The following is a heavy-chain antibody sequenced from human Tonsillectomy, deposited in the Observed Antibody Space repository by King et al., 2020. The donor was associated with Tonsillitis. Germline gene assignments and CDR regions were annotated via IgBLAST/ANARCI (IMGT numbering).Heavy chain of an antibody. CDR3: ARDQTANWGFDY. D-gene: IGHD7-27*01. J-gene: IGHJ4*02. V-gene: IGHV3-21*01. CDR2: ISGSSAYI. CDR1: GFTFSSYG. Sequence: DVQLVESGGGLVKPGGSLRLSCAASGFTFSSYGMNWVRQAPGKGLEWVSSISGSSAYIYYADSVKGRFTISRDNAKNAVYLQMNSLRVDDTAVYYCARDQTANWGFDYWGQGTLVTVSS.